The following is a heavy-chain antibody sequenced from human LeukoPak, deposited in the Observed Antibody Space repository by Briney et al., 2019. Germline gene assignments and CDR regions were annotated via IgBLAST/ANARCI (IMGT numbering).Heavy chain of an antibody. Sequence: GGSLRLSCAASGFTVSSNYMSWVRQAPGKGLEWVSVISGSGGSTYYADSVKGRFTISRDNSKNTPYLQMNRLRAEDTAVYYCAKVTVHDYGDPNFDYWGLGTLVTVSS. D-gene: IGHD4-17*01. CDR1: GFTVSSNY. V-gene: IGHV3-23*01. CDR2: ISGSGGST. J-gene: IGHJ4*02. CDR3: AKVTVHDYGDPNFDY.